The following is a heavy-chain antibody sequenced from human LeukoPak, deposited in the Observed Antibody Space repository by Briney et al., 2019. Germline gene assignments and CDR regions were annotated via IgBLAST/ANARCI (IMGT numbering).Heavy chain of an antibody. CDR1: GYPFTGYY. CDR2: INPDSGGT. Sequence: GASVKVSCKASGYPFTGYYIHWVRQAPGQGLEWMGWINPDSGGTTYAQKFQGRVTMTRDTSINTAFMELSRWTSDDAAVYYCARDLRGLGDYFDYWGQGTLVTVSS. D-gene: IGHD3/OR15-3a*01. V-gene: IGHV1-2*02. J-gene: IGHJ4*02. CDR3: ARDLRGLGDYFDY.